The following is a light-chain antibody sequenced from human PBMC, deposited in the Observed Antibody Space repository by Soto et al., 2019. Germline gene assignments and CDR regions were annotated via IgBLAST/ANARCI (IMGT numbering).Light chain of an antibody. V-gene: IGKV1-9*01. J-gene: IGKJ2*01. CDR3: QQLNSYPYT. CDR2: ATS. Sequence: DIQLTQSPSFLSASVGDRVAITCRASQDISSYLAWYQQKPGKAPKLLIYATSTLQSGVPSRFSGSGFGTEFTLTISSLQPEDFATYYCQQLNSYPYTCGQGTKLEIK. CDR1: QDISSY.